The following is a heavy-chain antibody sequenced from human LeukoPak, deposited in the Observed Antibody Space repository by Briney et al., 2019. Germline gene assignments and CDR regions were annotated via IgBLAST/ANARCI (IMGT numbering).Heavy chain of an antibody. V-gene: IGHV3-21*01. CDR2: ISSSSTHI. Sequence: GGSLRLSCVASGFTFSDYHINWVRQAPGKGLEWVSSISSSSTHIYYADSVKGRFTISRDDAKNSLYLQMNSLRAEDTPLYHCARGLCGGDCYDYWGQGTLVTVSS. D-gene: IGHD2-21*01. CDR1: GFTFSDYH. CDR3: ARGLCGGDCYDY. J-gene: IGHJ4*02.